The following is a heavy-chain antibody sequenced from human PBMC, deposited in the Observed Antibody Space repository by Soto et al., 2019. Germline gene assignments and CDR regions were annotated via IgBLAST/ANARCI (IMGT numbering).Heavy chain of an antibody. D-gene: IGHD4-17*01. CDR3: ARDPTTVVNYYYYGMDV. CDR1: GYTFTSYG. J-gene: IGHJ6*02. V-gene: IGHV1-18*01. CDR2: ISAYNCNT. Sequence: ASVKVSCKASGYTFTSYGISWVRQDPGQGLEWMGWISAYNCNTNYAQKLQGRVTMTTDTSTTTAYMELRSLRSDDTAVYYCARDPTTVVNYYYYGMDVWGQGTTVTVSS.